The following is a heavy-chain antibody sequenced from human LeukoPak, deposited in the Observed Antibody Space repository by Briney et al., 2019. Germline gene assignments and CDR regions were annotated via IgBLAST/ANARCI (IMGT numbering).Heavy chain of an antibody. J-gene: IGHJ3*02. V-gene: IGHV1-18*01. D-gene: IGHD3-10*01. CDR1: GYSFTSYG. CDR3: ARDITLVRGLGDAFDI. CDR2: ISVFNGNT. Sequence: ASVKVSCKASGYSFTSYGIRWVRQAPGQGLEWMGWISVFNGNTKYAQKFQGRVTMTTDTSTSTVYMELRSLRSDDTAVYYCARDITLVRGLGDAFDIWGQGTMVTVSS.